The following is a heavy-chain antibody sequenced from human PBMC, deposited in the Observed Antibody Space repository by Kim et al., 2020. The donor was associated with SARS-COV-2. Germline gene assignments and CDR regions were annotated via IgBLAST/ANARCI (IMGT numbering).Heavy chain of an antibody. Sequence: SETLSLTCTVSGGSISSGGYYWTWIRQHPGRGLEWIGYIHYSGSTYYNPSHKRRVTISVDTSKNQFSLKLSSVTAADTAVYYCALGVSRVYYFDYWGQGT. CDR1: GGSISSGGYY. V-gene: IGHV4-31*03. J-gene: IGHJ4*02. CDR3: ALGVSRVYYFDY. CDR2: IHYSGST. D-gene: IGHD3-3*01.